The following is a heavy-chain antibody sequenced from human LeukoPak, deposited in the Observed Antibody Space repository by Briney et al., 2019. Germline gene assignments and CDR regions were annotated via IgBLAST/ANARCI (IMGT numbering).Heavy chain of an antibody. J-gene: IGHJ4*02. CDR1: GYTFTAFD. D-gene: IGHD3-16*02. CDR3: ARGPYDDVWGNYRYTAASFDY. CDR2: INPNRGGT. Sequence: GASVKVSCNASGYTFTAFDMHWVRQAPGQGLEWMGRINPNRGGTTYAQHFQGRVTMTRDTSISTAYLELSSLRPDDTAMYYCARGPYDDVWGNYRYTAASFDYWGQGTLVTVSS. V-gene: IGHV1-2*06.